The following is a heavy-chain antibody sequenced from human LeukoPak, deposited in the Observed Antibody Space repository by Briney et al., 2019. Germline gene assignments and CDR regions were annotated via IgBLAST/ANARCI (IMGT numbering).Heavy chain of an antibody. V-gene: IGHV1-18*01. J-gene: IGHJ5*02. CDR3: ARGPSRRVVRGVRGFNNWFDP. Sequence: GASVKVSCKAPGYTFTSYGTSWVRQAPGQGLEWMGWISAYNGNTNYAQKLQGRVTMTTDTSTSTAYMELRSLRSEDTAVYYCARGPSRRVVRGVRGFNNWFDPWGQGTLVTVSS. D-gene: IGHD3-10*01. CDR1: GYTFTSYG. CDR2: ISAYNGNT.